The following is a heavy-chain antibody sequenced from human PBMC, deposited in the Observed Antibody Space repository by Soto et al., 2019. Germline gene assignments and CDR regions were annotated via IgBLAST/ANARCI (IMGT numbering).Heavy chain of an antibody. CDR2: IYYSGST. D-gene: IGHD3-22*01. V-gene: IGHV4-59*01. J-gene: IGHJ6*02. CDR1: GGSTTGYY. Sequence: SETLSLTCTVSGGSTTGYYWSWIRQPPGKGLEWIGFIYYSGSTNYNPSLRSRVTISVDRSKNQFSLMLSSVTAADTAVYYCAREVYYDTSNYPRYNHYGMDILVQGTSVT. CDR3: AREVYYDTSNYPRYNHYGMDI.